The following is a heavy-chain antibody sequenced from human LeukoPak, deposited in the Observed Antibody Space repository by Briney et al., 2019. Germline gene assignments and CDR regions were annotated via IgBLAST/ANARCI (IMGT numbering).Heavy chain of an antibody. Sequence: GGSLRLSCAASGFTFSSCAMSWVRQAPGKGLEWVSTIIDSGNSLYYADSVEGRFAISRDNSKNTLYLQMNSLRAGDTAVYYCAKDPIFSGSYGVFDSWGQGTLVTVSS. CDR1: GFTFSSCA. V-gene: IGHV3-23*01. D-gene: IGHD1-26*01. J-gene: IGHJ4*02. CDR3: AKDPIFSGSYGVFDS. CDR2: IIDSGNSL.